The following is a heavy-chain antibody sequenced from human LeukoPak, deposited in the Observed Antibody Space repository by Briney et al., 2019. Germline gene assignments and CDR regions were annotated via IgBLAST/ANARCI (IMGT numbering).Heavy chain of an antibody. CDR2: ISGSGSDI. Sequence: GSLRLSCAASGFILSDRYMAWIRQAPGKGLEWLSYISGSGSDINYADSVKGRFTISRDNAKNSLYLQMNSLRAEGTAVYYCATGSQIREADYWGQGTLVTVSS. D-gene: IGHD3-10*01. V-gene: IGHV3-11*01. CDR3: ATGSQIREADY. CDR1: GFILSDRY. J-gene: IGHJ4*02.